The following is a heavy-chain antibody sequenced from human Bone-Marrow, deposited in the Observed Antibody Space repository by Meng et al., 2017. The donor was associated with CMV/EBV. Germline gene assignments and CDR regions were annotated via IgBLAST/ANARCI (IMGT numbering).Heavy chain of an antibody. D-gene: IGHD6-6*01. CDR1: GFTFDDYA. J-gene: IGHJ4*01. Sequence: SLKISCAASGFTFDDYAMHWVRQAPGKGLEWVSGISWNSGSIGYADSVKGRFTISRDNAKNSLYLQMNSLRADDTALYYCAKDKVAARGCFDYWGQGTLVTVSS. CDR2: ISWNSGSI. V-gene: IGHV3-9*01. CDR3: AKDKVAARGCFDY.